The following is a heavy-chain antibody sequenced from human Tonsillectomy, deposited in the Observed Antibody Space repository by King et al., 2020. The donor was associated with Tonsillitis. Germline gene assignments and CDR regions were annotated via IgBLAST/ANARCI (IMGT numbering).Heavy chain of an antibody. CDR2: IYPGDSDT. Sequence: VQLVESGAEVKKPGESLKISCQASGFSFTSYWIGWVRQMPGKGLEWMGIIYPGDSDTRYSPSFQGQVTMSVDKSVSTAYLQWSSLKASDTAMNYCAGTYYDVLNGCLGDAFDLLGPGKLVTVSS. CDR1: GFSFTSYW. CDR3: AGTYYDVLNGCLGDAFDL. V-gene: IGHV5-51*03. J-gene: IGHJ3*01. D-gene: IGHD3-9*01.